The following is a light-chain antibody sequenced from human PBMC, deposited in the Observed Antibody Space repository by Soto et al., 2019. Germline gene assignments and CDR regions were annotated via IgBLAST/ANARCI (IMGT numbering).Light chain of an antibody. J-gene: IGLJ2*01. CDR2: DVT. CDR1: SSDVGNYKY. V-gene: IGLV2-11*01. Sequence: QSALTQPASVSGSPGQSITISCTGTSSDVGNYKYVSWYQQHPGKAPKLMIYDVTKRPSGVPDRFSGSKSGNTASLIISGLQAADEAEYYCCCCSYAGSSSFRVLFGGGTKVTVL. CDR3: CSYAGSSSFRVL.